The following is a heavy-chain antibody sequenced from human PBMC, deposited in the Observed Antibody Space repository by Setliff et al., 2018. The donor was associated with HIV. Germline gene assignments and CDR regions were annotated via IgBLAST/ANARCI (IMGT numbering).Heavy chain of an antibody. CDR3: ARYSPRGYTLTGPY. CDR2: IYYRGST. CDR1: GGSVSSGSYY. J-gene: IGHJ4*02. D-gene: IGHD6-25*01. Sequence: SETLSLTCTVSGGSVSSGSYYWSWIRQPPGKGLECIGYIYYRGSTKHNPSLKSRVTISLDTSKNQFSLKLTSVTAADTAVYYCARYSPRGYTLTGPYWGQGTLVTVSS. V-gene: IGHV4-61*01.